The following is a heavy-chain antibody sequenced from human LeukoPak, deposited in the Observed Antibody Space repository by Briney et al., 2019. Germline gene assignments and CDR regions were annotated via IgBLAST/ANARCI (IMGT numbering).Heavy chain of an antibody. D-gene: IGHD3-22*01. CDR3: ARHGAYYDSSGYYPPGLSGMDV. V-gene: IGHV4-59*08. Sequence: SETLSLTCTVSGGSISSYYWSWIRQPPGKGLEWIGYIYYSGSTNYNPSLKSRVTISVDASKNQFSLKLSSVTAADTAVYYCARHGAYYDSSGYYPPGLSGMDVWGQGTTVTVSS. CDR2: IYYSGST. CDR1: GGSISSYY. J-gene: IGHJ6*02.